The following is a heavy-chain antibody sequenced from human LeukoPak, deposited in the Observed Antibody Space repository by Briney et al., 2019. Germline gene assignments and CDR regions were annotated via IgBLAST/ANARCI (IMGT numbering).Heavy chain of an antibody. CDR1: GGTFSSYA. D-gene: IGHD3-10*01. V-gene: IGHV1-69*04. CDR3: ASDNSGSSYDYYYGMDV. Sequence: ASVKVSCKASGGTFSSYAISWVRQAPGQGLEWMGRIIPILGIANYAQEFQGRVTITADKSTSTAYMELSSLRSEDTAVYYCASDNSGSSYDYYYGMDVWGQGTTVTVS. CDR2: IIPILGIA. J-gene: IGHJ6*02.